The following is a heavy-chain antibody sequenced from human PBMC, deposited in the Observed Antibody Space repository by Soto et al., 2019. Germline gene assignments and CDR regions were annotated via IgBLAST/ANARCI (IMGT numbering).Heavy chain of an antibody. Sequence: QVQLQESGPGLVKPSGTLSLTCAVSGGSFTSNNWWTWVRQPPGQGLEWIGEIYRTGSTNYNPSPERRVTISLDQPENQFSLKVTSLTAADTAVYYCASRDPGTSVDYWGQGTLVTVSS. CDR1: GGSFTSNNW. V-gene: IGHV4-4*02. J-gene: IGHJ4*02. CDR3: ASRDPGTSVDY. D-gene: IGHD1-7*01. CDR2: IYRTGST.